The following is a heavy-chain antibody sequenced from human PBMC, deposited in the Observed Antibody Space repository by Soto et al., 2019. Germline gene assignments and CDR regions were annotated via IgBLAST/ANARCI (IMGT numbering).Heavy chain of an antibody. V-gene: IGHV1-69*02. CDR3: ARVAYAYGSGSYYNFRSGDAFDI. Sequence: AAVTVSCKASGGTFSSYTISWLRQAPGQGLEWMGRIIPILGIANYAQKFQGRVTITADKSTSTAYMELSSLRSEDTAVYYCARVAYAYGSGSYYNFRSGDAFDIWGQGTMVTVSS. D-gene: IGHD3-10*01. J-gene: IGHJ3*02. CDR1: GGTFSSYT. CDR2: IIPILGIA.